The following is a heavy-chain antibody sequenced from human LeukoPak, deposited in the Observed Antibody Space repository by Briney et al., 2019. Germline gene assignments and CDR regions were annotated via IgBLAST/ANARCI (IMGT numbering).Heavy chain of an antibody. Sequence: GGSLRLSCAASGFTFSDYYMSWIRQAPGKGLEWVSYISSSGSTIYYADSVKGHFTISRDNAKKSLYLQMNSLRADDTAVYYCARDSRRLQVGWFDPWGQGTLVTVSS. V-gene: IGHV3-11*04. CDR2: ISSSGSTI. CDR1: GFTFSDYY. CDR3: ARDSRRLQVGWFDP. D-gene: IGHD5-24*01. J-gene: IGHJ5*02.